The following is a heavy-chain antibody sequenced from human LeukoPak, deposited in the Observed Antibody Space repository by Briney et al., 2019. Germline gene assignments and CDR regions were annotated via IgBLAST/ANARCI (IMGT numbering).Heavy chain of an antibody. D-gene: IGHD2-21*02. J-gene: IGHJ4*02. Sequence: GGSLRLSCATSGFTFGTHWMTWVRQAPGTGLEWVANINPDGSGTFYVGSVKGRFTISRDNAKNSLYLHMNSLRAEDTAIYYCARDPDYGDPGPFFDYWGQGALVTVSS. CDR1: GFTFGTHW. V-gene: IGHV3-7*03. CDR2: INPDGSGT. CDR3: ARDPDYGDPGPFFDY.